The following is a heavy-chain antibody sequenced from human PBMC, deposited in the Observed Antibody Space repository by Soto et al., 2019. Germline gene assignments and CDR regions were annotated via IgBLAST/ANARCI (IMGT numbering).Heavy chain of an antibody. CDR3: AREGGDFVQVPYY. J-gene: IGHJ4*02. Sequence: TXSLTCCVACVSINRGDYYWSWIRQSPGRGLEWIGSIYYNCDTNYNPSLGSRVTMSVDTSKNQFFLDLQSVVAADTAVYFCAREGGDFVQVPYYWGQGTLVTVSS. D-gene: IGHD3-3*01. V-gene: IGHV4-30-4*01. CDR2: IYYNCDT. CDR1: CVSINRGDYY.